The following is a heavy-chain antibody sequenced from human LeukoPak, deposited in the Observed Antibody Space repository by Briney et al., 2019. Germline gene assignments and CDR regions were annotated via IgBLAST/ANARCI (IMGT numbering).Heavy chain of an antibody. CDR2: INPNSGGT. Sequence: ASVKVSCKASGYTFTGYYMHWVRQAPGQGLEWMGWINPNSGGTNYAQKFQGRVTMTRDTSISTAYMELSRLGSDDTAVYYCARDLFWNDEAYYYYYMDVWGKGTTVTVSS. CDR3: ARDLFWNDEAYYYYYMDV. CDR1: GYTFTGYY. D-gene: IGHD1-1*01. V-gene: IGHV1-2*02. J-gene: IGHJ6*03.